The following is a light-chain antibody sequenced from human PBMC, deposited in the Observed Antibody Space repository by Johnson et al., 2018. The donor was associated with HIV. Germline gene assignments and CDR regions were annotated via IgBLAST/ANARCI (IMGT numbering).Light chain of an antibody. V-gene: IGLV1-51*01. CDR2: DNN. J-gene: IGLJ1*01. CDR1: TSNIGNNY. Sequence: QSVLTQPPSVSAAPGQKVIISCSGSTSNIGNNYVSWYQQFPGTAPKLLIYDNNKRPSGIPDRFSGSKSGTSATLGITGLQTGDEADYYCGTWDSSLSANVFGTGTKVTGL. CDR3: GTWDSSLSANV.